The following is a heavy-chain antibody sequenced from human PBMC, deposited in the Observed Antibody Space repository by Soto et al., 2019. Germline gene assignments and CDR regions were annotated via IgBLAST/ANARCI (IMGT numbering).Heavy chain of an antibody. D-gene: IGHD2-2*02. J-gene: IGHJ6*02. V-gene: IGHV5-10-1*01. CDR2: IDPSDSYT. CDR3: ASTYCSSTSCYMSYYGMDV. CDR1: GYSFTSYW. Sequence: GESLKISCKGSGYSFTSYWISWVRQMPGKGLEWMGRIDPSDSYTNYSPSFQGHVTISADKSINTAYLQWSSLKASDTAMYYCASTYCSSTSCYMSYYGMDVWGQGTTVTVSS.